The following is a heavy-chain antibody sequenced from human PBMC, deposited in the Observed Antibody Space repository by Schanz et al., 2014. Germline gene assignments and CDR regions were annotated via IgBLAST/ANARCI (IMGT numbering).Heavy chain of an antibody. Sequence: EVQLVESGGGLVQPGDSLRLSCAASGFTFSSYTMKWVRQAPGKGLEWVSSISSTSTYLYYADSVKGRFTISRDSARNSLYLQMSSLRAEDTAVYYCARPLGPNYYYYGLDVWGQGTTVTVSS. V-gene: IGHV3-21*01. CDR3: ARPLGPNYYYYGLDV. CDR1: GFTFSSYT. CDR2: ISSTSTYL. J-gene: IGHJ6*02.